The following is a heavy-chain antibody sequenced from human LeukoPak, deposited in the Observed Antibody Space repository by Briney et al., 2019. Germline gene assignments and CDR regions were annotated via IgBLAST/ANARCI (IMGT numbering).Heavy chain of an antibody. J-gene: IGHJ6*02. CDR2: IYYSGST. V-gene: IGHV4-59*08. CDR3: ARLPRIAAHGNGMDV. D-gene: IGHD6-13*01. CDR1: GGSISRYY. Sequence: PSETLSLTCTVSGGSISRYYWSWIRQSPGKGLEWIGYIYYSGSTNYNPSLKSRITISLDTSKNRFSLKLSSVTAADTAVYYCARLPRIAAHGNGMDVWGQGTTVTVSS.